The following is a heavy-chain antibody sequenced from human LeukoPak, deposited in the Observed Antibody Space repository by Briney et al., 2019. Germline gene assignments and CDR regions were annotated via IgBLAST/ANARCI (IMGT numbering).Heavy chain of an antibody. CDR1: GFTFDDYA. D-gene: IGHD2-2*01. Sequence: PGRSLRLSCAASGFTFDDYAMHWVRQAPGKGLEWVSGISWNSGSIGYADSVKGRFTISRDNAENSLYLQMNSLRAEDTALYYCEGYCSSTSCQGPAFDIWGQGTMVTVSS. CDR2: ISWNSGSI. V-gene: IGHV3-9*01. J-gene: IGHJ3*02. CDR3: EGYCSSTSCQGPAFDI.